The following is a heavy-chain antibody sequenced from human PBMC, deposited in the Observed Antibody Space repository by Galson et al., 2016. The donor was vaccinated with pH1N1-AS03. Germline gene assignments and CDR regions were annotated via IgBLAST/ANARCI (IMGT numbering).Heavy chain of an antibody. CDR3: ARDHSVLRYFDWLNDRFYGMDV. D-gene: IGHD3-9*01. CDR1: GYTFTSYY. CDR2: INPSGGST. V-gene: IGHV1-46*01. J-gene: IGHJ6*02. Sequence: SVKVSCKASGYTFTSYYIHWVRQAPGQGLEWMGIINPSGGSTRNAQKFQGRISVTRDTSTSTVNMELSSLRSEDTAVYYCARDHSVLRYFDWLNDRFYGMDVWGQGTTVTVSS.